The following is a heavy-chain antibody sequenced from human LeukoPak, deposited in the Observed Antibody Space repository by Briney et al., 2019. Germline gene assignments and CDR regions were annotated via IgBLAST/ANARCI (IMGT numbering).Heavy chain of an antibody. CDR2: IIPIFGTA. Sequence: SVKVSCEASGGTFSSYAISWVRQAPGQGLEWMGRIIPIFGTANYAQKFQGRVTITTDESTSTAYMELSSLRSEDTAVYYCARDSTMIDAFDIWGQGTMVTVSS. D-gene: IGHD3-22*01. CDR3: ARDSTMIDAFDI. J-gene: IGHJ3*02. V-gene: IGHV1-69*05. CDR1: GGTFSSYA.